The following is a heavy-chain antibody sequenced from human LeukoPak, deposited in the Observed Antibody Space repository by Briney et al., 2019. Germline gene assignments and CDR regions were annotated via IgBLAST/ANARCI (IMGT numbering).Heavy chain of an antibody. CDR1: GYTFTGYY. CDR2: INPNSGGT. V-gene: IGHV1-2*02. Sequence: GASVKVSCKASGYTFTGYYMHWVRQAPGQRLEWMGWINPNSGGTNYAQKFQGRVTMTRDTSISTAYMELSRLRSDDTAVYYCARDSFQLRYFDWLFPDYWGQGTLVTVSS. J-gene: IGHJ4*02. CDR3: ARDSFQLRYFDWLFPDY. D-gene: IGHD3-9*01.